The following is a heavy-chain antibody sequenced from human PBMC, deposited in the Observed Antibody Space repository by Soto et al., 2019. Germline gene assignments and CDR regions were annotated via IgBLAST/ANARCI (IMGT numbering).Heavy chain of an antibody. CDR3: GRTTGGTGYRGFDY. D-gene: IGHD3-9*01. V-gene: IGHV3-74*01. Sequence: EVQLVESGGGLVQPGGSLRLSCAASGFTFSRYWMHWVRQAPGKGLVWVSRLNSDGSSTDYVDSVKGRFTISRDNAKNTLYLQMNSLRAEDTAVYYCGRTTGGTGYRGFDYWGQGTLVTVS. J-gene: IGHJ4*02. CDR1: GFTFSRYW. CDR2: LNSDGSST.